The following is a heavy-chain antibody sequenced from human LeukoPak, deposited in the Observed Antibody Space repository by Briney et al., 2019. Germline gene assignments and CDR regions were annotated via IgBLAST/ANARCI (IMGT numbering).Heavy chain of an antibody. CDR2: IYNSGST. CDR3: ARFKRAGGWSYFDY. CDR1: GGSISTYY. V-gene: IGHV4-59*01. D-gene: IGHD6-19*01. J-gene: IGHJ4*02. Sequence: PSETLSLTCTVPGGSISTYYWSWIRKPPGKGLEWIGHIYNSGSTNYSPSLKSRVTISVDTSKNQFSLKLSSVTAADTAVYYCARFKRAGGWSYFDYWGQGTLVTVSS.